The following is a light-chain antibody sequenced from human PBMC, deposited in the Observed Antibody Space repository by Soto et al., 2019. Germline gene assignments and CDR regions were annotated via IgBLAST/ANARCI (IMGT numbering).Light chain of an antibody. Sequence: QSALTQPPSASGSPGQSVTISCTGTSSDVGGYNFVSWYQHHPGEAPKLMIYEVIKRPSGVPDRFSGSKSGNTASLTVSGLQAEDEADYYCSSYGGRNNYVFGTGTKLTVL. CDR1: SSDVGGYNF. J-gene: IGLJ1*01. CDR3: SSYGGRNNYV. CDR2: EVI. V-gene: IGLV2-8*01.